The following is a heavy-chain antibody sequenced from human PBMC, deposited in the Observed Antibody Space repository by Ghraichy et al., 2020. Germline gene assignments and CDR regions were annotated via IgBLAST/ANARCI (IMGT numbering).Heavy chain of an antibody. J-gene: IGHJ4*02. V-gene: IGHV1-2*02. CDR2: INPNSGGT. Sequence: ASVKVSCKASGDTFTDYDMNWVRQAPGQGLEWMGWINPNSGGTNYPQKFQGRVTMTRDTSISTAYMELSRLRSEDTAIYYCARDIVYIWGSYRSKEEIDYWAQGTLFIVS. D-gene: IGHD3-16*02. CDR3: ARDIVYIWGSYRSKEEIDY. CDR1: GDTFTDYD.